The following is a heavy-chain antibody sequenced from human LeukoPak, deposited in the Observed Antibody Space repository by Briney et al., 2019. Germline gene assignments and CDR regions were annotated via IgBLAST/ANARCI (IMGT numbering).Heavy chain of an antibody. CDR2: LSGSGTAT. D-gene: IGHD2-21*01. V-gene: IGHV3-23*01. CDR1: QFTFSRFT. CDR3: AKHLGSHSFLFYYMDV. Sequence: GGSLRLSCEASQFTFSRFTMSWIRQAPGTGLEWVSTLSGSGTATYYADSVKGRFTTSRDNSKDTLYLQMDNLRADDTAVYYCAKHLGSHSFLFYYMDVWGTGTSVIVSS. J-gene: IGHJ6*03.